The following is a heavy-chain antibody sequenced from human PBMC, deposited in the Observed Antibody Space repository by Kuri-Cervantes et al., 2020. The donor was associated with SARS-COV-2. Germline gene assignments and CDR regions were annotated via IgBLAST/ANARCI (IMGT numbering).Heavy chain of an antibody. D-gene: IGHD6-19*01. V-gene: IGHV5-10-1*01. J-gene: IGHJ4*02. Sequence: ASVKVSCKGSGYSFTSYWISWVRQMPGKGLEWMGRIDPSDSYTNYSPSFQGHVTISADKSISTAYLQWSSLKASDTAMYYCARQRYSSGWYYWGQGTLGTVSS. CDR3: ARQRYSSGWYY. CDR1: GYSFTSYW. CDR2: IDPSDSYT.